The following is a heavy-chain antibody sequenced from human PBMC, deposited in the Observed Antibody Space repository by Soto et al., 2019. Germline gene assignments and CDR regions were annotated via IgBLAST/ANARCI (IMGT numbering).Heavy chain of an antibody. Sequence: PSETLSLTCTVSGGSISSSSYYWGWIRQPPGKGLEWIGSIYYSGSTYYNPSLKSRVTISVDTSKNQFSLKLSSVTAADTAVYYCARHKTPRRMPRQTYYYGSGTGNNWFDPWGQGTLVTVSS. J-gene: IGHJ5*02. CDR1: GGSISSSSYY. CDR2: IYYSGST. CDR3: ARHKTPRRMPRQTYYYGSGTGNNWFDP. V-gene: IGHV4-39*01. D-gene: IGHD3-10*01.